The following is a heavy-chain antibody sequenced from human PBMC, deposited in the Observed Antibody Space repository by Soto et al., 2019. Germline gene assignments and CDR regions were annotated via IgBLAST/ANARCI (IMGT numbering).Heavy chain of an antibody. V-gene: IGHV1-2*02. D-gene: IGHD2-2*01. CDR2: INPNTGGT. CDR1: GYTFTGYY. J-gene: IGHJ5*02. CDR3: ARGGYQLLVWFDP. Sequence: GASVKVSCKASGYTFTGYYMHWVRQAPGQGLEWMGWINPNTGGTNCAQKFQGRVTMTRDTSVSTAYMELSSLRSDDTAMYYCARGGYQLLVWFDPWGQGTLVTVSS.